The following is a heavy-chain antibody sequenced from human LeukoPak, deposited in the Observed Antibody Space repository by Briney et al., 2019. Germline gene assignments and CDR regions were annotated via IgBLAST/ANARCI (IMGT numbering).Heavy chain of an antibody. CDR1: SGSISNGSYY. Sequence: SETLSLTCPVSSGSISNGSYYWSWIRQPAGKGLEWIGRIYTTGSTNYNPSLKSRVTISGDTSKNQFSLKLSSVTAADTAVYYSARGPSGQGYYYYYMDAWGKGTTVTVSS. CDR2: IYTTGST. CDR3: ARGPSGQGYYYYYMDA. J-gene: IGHJ6*03. D-gene: IGHD2-8*02. V-gene: IGHV4-61*02.